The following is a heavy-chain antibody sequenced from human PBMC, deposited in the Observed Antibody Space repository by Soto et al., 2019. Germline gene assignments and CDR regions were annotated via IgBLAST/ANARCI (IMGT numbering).Heavy chain of an antibody. V-gene: IGHV3-23*01. CDR1: GFTFSSFA. Sequence: EMQLLESGGGLVQPGGSLRLFCAASGFTFSSFAMSWVRQAPGKGLDWVSAISGSGGSTYSADSVKGRFTISRDNSENTLYLQMNSLTTEDTAVYYCAKGGATYGLLTHDYWGQGTLVTVSS. CDR2: ISGSGGST. D-gene: IGHD3-9*01. J-gene: IGHJ4*02. CDR3: AKGGATYGLLTHDY.